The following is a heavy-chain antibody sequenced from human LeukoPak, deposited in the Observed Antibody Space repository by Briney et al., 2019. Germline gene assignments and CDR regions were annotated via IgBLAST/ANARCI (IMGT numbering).Heavy chain of an antibody. V-gene: IGHV3-23*01. CDR1: GFTFSTYT. D-gene: IGHD1-26*01. Sequence: GGSLRLSCAASGFTFSTYTMNWVRQAPGKGLEWVSTISGGGGSTYYADSVKGRFTISRDNSKNTLYLQVNSLRAEDTAVYYCAKGGKWDVTPFDYWGQGTLVTVSS. CDR2: ISGGGGST. J-gene: IGHJ4*02. CDR3: AKGGKWDVTPFDY.